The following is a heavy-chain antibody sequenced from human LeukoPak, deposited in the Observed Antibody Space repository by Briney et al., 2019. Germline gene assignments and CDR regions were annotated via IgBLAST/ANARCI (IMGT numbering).Heavy chain of an antibody. CDR3: ARHPVGRWLQMPDP. CDR2: INHSGST. CDR1: GGSFSGYY. V-gene: IGHV4-34*01. J-gene: IGHJ5*02. D-gene: IGHD5-24*01. Sequence: SETLSLTCAVYGGSFSGYYWSWIRQPPGKGLEWIGEINHSGSTNYNPSLKSRVTISVDTSKNQFSLKLSSVTAADTAMYYCARHPVGRWLQMPDPWGQGTLVTVSS.